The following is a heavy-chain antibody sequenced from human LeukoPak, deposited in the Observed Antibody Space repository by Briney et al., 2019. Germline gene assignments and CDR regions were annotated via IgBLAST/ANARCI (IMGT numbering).Heavy chain of an antibody. J-gene: IGHJ6*02. CDR3: ARAGATWPDRDYGMDV. CDR2: IIPILGIA. Sequence: SVKVSCKASGGTFSSYANSWVRQAPGPGHEWMGRIIPILGIANYAQKFQGRVTITADKSTSTAYMELSSLRSEDTAVYYCARAGATWPDRDYGMDVWGQGTTVTVSS. V-gene: IGHV1-69*04. CDR1: GGTFSSYA. D-gene: IGHD1-26*01.